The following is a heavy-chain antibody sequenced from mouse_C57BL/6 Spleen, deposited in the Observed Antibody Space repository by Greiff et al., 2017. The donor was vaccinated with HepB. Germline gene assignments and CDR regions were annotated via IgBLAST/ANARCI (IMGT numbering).Heavy chain of an antibody. D-gene: IGHD4-1*01. CDR2: IYPRDGST. CDR3: ARDWDGGAMDY. Sequence: QVQLKESGPELVKPGASVKLSCKASGYTFTSYDINWVKQRPGQGLEWIGWIYPRDGSTKYNEKFKGKATLTVDKSSSTAYMELHSLTSEDSAVYFCARDWDGGAMDYWGQGTSVTVSS. J-gene: IGHJ4*01. V-gene: IGHV1-85*01. CDR1: GYTFTSYD.